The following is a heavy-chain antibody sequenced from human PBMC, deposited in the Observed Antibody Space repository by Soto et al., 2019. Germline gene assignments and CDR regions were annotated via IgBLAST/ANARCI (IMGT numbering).Heavy chain of an antibody. D-gene: IGHD5-12*01. CDR1: GYPFIKYG. V-gene: IGHV1-18*04. J-gene: IGHJ5*02. Sequence: QLQLVQSAAEVKKPGASVMVSCKAYGYPFIKYGISWMRQAPEQGLEWMGWIKVDSGYTNYAQKSQGRVTMTADTSSDTACMELRSLRLDDTAVYFCATSYDSGFDPWGQGTLVSVSS. CDR3: ATSYDSGFDP. CDR2: IKVDSGYT.